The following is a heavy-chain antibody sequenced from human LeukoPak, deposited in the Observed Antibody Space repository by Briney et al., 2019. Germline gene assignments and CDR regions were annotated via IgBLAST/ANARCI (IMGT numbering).Heavy chain of an antibody. CDR3: ARDRGLDDY. Sequence: ASVKVSCKASGYTFTSYGISWVRQAPGQGLEWMGWISAYSGNTIYAQRLQDRVTMTTDTSTSTAYMELRSLGSDDTAVYYCARDRGLDDYWGQGTLVTVSS. CDR1: GYTFTSYG. J-gene: IGHJ4*02. CDR2: ISAYSGNT. V-gene: IGHV1-18*01. D-gene: IGHD3/OR15-3a*01.